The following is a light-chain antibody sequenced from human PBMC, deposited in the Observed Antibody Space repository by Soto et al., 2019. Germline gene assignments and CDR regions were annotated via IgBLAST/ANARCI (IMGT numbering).Light chain of an antibody. CDR1: QSISSW. CDR2: KAS. CDR3: QQYDSYSVT. J-gene: IGKJ1*01. Sequence: DIQMTQSPSTLSASVGDRVTITCRARQSISSWLAWYQQKPGKAPKLLIYKASTLKSGVPSRFSGSGSGTEFTLTISSLQPDDFATYYCQQYDSYSVTFGQGTKVDI. V-gene: IGKV1-5*03.